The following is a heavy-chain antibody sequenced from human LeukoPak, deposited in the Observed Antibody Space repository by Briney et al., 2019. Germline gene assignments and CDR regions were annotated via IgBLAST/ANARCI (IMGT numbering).Heavy chain of an antibody. V-gene: IGHV3-21*01. CDR1: GFTFSGYS. CDR2: ISGGGSYI. J-gene: IGHJ3*01. Sequence: GGSLRLSCAASGFTFSGYSISWVRQAPGKGLEWVSSISGGGSYIYYADSLKGRFTISRDNAKNSLSLQMNSLRAEDTAVYCCARPDDDSWASFLRIGALDLWGQRTMVTVSS. CDR3: ARPDDDSWASFLRIGALDL. D-gene: IGHD3-3*01.